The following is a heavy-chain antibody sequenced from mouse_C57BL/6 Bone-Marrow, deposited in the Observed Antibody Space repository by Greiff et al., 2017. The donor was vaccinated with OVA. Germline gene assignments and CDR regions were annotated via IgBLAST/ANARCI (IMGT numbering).Heavy chain of an antibody. J-gene: IGHJ4*01. D-gene: IGHD1-1*01. CDR3: ARSRDYYGSSYAMDY. CDR2: IYPGGGYT. CDR1: GYTFTNYW. Sequence: QVQLKESGAELVRPGPSVKMSCKASGYTFTNYWIGWAKQRPGHGLEWIGDIYPGGGYTNYNEKFKGKATLTADKSSSTAYMQFSSLTSEDSAIYYCARSRDYYGSSYAMDYWGQGTSVTVSS. V-gene: IGHV1-63*01.